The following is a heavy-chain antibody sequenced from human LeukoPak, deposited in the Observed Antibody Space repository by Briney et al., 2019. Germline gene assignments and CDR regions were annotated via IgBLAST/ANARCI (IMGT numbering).Heavy chain of an antibody. CDR1: GYTFTGYY. D-gene: IGHD3-9*01. Sequence: ASVKVSCKASGYTFTGYYMHWVRQAPGQGLEWMGWINPNSGGTNYAQKFQGRVTMTRDTSISTAYMELSRLGSDDTAVYYCARVPNDILTGLREYYFDYWGQGTLVTVSS. V-gene: IGHV1-2*02. J-gene: IGHJ4*02. CDR3: ARVPNDILTGLREYYFDY. CDR2: INPNSGGT.